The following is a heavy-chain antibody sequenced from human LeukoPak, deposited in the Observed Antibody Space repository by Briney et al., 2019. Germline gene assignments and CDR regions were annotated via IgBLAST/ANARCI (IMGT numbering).Heavy chain of an antibody. CDR2: FDPEEGER. CDR3: ATFCVYDLLECFDY. J-gene: IGHJ4*02. V-gene: IGHV1-24*01. CDR1: GDNFSELT. D-gene: IGHD5/OR15-5a*01. Sequence: ASVKVSCKVSGDNFSELTDHWVRQAPGKGVEWIGGFDPEEGERLYAQKFEGRVTMTEDTSTDTAYMQLPSLRSEDTAVYYCATFCVYDLLECFDYWGQGTLVTVSS.